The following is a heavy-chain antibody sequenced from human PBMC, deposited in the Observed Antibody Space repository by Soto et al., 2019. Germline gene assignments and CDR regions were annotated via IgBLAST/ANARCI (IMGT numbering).Heavy chain of an antibody. CDR3: ARGSTHYGRTDDDAFDI. J-gene: IGHJ3*02. D-gene: IGHD4-17*01. CDR1: GFTFTSYG. CDR2: ISSSSSYI. Sequence: PGGSLSLSCAAAGFTFTSYGMACVRQAPGKGLEWVSSISSSSSYIYYADSVKGRFTISRDNAKSSLYLQMNSLRAEDTAVYYCARGSTHYGRTDDDAFDIWGQGTMVTVSS. V-gene: IGHV3-21*01.